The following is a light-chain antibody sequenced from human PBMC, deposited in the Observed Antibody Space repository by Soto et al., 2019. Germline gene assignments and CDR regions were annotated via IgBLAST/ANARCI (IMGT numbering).Light chain of an antibody. Sequence: QSALTQPRSVSGSPGQSVTISCAGTTSDVGGYSYVSWFQQHPDKAPQLLIYDVTKRPSGVPDRFSGSRSGNTASLTISGLQAEDAADYDCCSYAGSYTYYVFGTGTXVXV. J-gene: IGLJ1*01. CDR1: TSDVGGYSY. CDR2: DVT. CDR3: CSYAGSYTYYV. V-gene: IGLV2-11*01.